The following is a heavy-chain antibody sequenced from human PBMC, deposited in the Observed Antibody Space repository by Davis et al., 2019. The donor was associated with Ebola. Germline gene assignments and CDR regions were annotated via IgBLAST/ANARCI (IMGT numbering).Heavy chain of an antibody. CDR3: ARDLGYCTNGVCPRGEGMDV. V-gene: IGHV4-59*01. CDR1: GGSISSYY. CDR2: IYYSGST. J-gene: IGHJ6*02. D-gene: IGHD2-8*01. Sequence: SETLSLTCTVSGGSISSYYWSWIRQPPGKGLEWIGHIYYSGSTNYNPSLKSRVTISVDTSKNQFSLKLSSVTAADTAVYYCARDLGYCTNGVCPRGEGMDVWGQGTTVTVSS.